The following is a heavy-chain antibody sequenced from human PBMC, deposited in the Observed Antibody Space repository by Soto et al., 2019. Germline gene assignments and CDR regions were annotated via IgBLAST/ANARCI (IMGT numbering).Heavy chain of an antibody. J-gene: IGHJ4*02. CDR1: GFNVNSDY. V-gene: IGHV3-53*01. Sequence: QSGGSLRLSCAASGFNVNSDYMNWVRQTPGKGLEWVASIYSGETTYYADYVRGRFTISSDKSKNTLYFQVSSLRIEDTAVYYCTRDGRGLGRLSLFEYWGQGVLVTVSS. CDR2: IYSGETT. CDR3: TRDGRGLGRLSLFEY. D-gene: IGHD2-21*02.